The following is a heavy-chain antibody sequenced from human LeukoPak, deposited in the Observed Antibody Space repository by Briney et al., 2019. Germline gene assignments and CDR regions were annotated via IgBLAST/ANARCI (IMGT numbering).Heavy chain of an antibody. V-gene: IGHV1-2*02. J-gene: IGHJ6*03. D-gene: IGHD1-26*01. CDR2: INPNSGGT. Sequence: ASVKVSCKASGYTFTGYYMHWVRQAPGQGLEWMGWINPNSGGTNYAQKFQGRVTMTRDTSISTAYMELRSLRSDDTAVYYCARGVGATPPGYYYMDVWGKGTTVTISS. CDR3: ARGVGATPPGYYYMDV. CDR1: GYTFTGYY.